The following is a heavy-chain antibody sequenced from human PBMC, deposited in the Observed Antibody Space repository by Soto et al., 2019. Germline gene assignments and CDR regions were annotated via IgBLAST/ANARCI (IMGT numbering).Heavy chain of an antibody. D-gene: IGHD3-22*01. Sequence: ASVKVSCKASGYTFTGYYMHWVRQAPGQGLEWMGCINPNSGGTNYAQKFQGWVTMTRDTSISTAYMELSRLRSDDTAVYYCARAKYYYDSSGYYDAFDIWGQGTMVTVSS. CDR1: GYTFTGYY. V-gene: IGHV1-2*04. CDR3: ARAKYYYDSSGYYDAFDI. J-gene: IGHJ3*02. CDR2: INPNSGGT.